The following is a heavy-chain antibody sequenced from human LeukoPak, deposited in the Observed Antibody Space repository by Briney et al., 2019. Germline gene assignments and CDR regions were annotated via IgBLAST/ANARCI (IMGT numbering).Heavy chain of an antibody. Sequence: SQTLSLTCTVSGGSISSGGYYWSWIRQHPGKGLEWIGYIYYSGSTYYNPSLKSRVTISVDTFKNQFSLKLSSVTAADTAVYYCARDQYDSSGYTYYYYGMDVWGQGTTVTVSS. CDR1: GGSISSGGYY. D-gene: IGHD3-22*01. J-gene: IGHJ6*02. V-gene: IGHV4-31*03. CDR2: IYYSGST. CDR3: ARDQYDSSGYTYYYYGMDV.